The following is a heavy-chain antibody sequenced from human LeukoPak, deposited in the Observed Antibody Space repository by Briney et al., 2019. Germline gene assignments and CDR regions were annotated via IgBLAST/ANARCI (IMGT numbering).Heavy chain of an antibody. CDR2: ISSSGSVI. J-gene: IGHJ4*02. CDR3: ARDWSPNYGSGSYPHNFDS. D-gene: IGHD3-10*01. Sequence: KPGGSLRLSCAASGFKFSDYYMSWIRQAPGKGLEWVSYISSSGSVIDYGDSVKGRFTISRDNAKNSLYLQMNSLRAEDTAVYYCARDWSPNYGSGSYPHNFDSWGQGTLVTVSS. V-gene: IGHV3-11*04. CDR1: GFKFSDYY.